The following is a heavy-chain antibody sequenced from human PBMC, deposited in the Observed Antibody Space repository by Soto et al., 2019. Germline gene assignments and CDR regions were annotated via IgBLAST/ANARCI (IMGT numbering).Heavy chain of an antibody. CDR3: ARDWNDFYYFDY. Sequence: SETLSLTCAVYGGSFSGYYWSWIRQPPGKGLEWIGEINHSGSTNYNPSLKSRVTISVDTPKNQFSLKLSSVTAADTAVYYCARDWNDFYYFDYWGQGTLVTVSS. D-gene: IGHD1-1*01. CDR2: INHSGST. CDR1: GGSFSGYY. J-gene: IGHJ4*02. V-gene: IGHV4-34*01.